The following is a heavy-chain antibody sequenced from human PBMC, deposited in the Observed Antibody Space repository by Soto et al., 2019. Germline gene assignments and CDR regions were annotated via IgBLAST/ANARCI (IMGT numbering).Heavy chain of an antibody. V-gene: IGHV3-23*01. Sequence: GGSLRLSCAASGFTFSSYAMSWVRQAPGKGLEWVSAISGSGGSTYYADSVKGRFTISRDNSKNTLYLQMNSLRAEDTAVYYCAKGGSTSYSSSWYPGYWGQGTLVTVSS. CDR2: ISGSGGST. CDR3: AKGGSTSYSSSWYPGY. D-gene: IGHD6-13*01. CDR1: GFTFSSYA. J-gene: IGHJ4*02.